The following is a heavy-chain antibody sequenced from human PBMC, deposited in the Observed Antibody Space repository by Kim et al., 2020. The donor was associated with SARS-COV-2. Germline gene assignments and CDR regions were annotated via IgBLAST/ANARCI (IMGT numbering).Heavy chain of an antibody. D-gene: IGHD3-3*01. J-gene: IGHJ4*02. CDR2: A. CDR3: ARLGDFWSGYE. V-gene: IGHV1-69*01. Sequence: ANYAQKFQGRVTITADESTSTAYMELSSLRSEDTAVYYCARLGDFWSGYEWGQGTLVTVSS.